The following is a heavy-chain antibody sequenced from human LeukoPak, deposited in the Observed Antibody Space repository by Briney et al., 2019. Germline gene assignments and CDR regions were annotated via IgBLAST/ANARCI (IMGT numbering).Heavy chain of an antibody. V-gene: IGHV3-33*06. CDR2: IWYDGSNK. CDR1: GFTFSSYG. D-gene: IGHD1-26*01. J-gene: IGHJ6*03. CDR3: AKDPRGSYSRDYYYYMDV. Sequence: PGRSLRLSCAASGFTFSSYGMHWVRQAPGKGLEWVAVIWYDGSNKYYADSVKGRFTISRDNSKNTLYLQMNSLRAEDAAVYYCAKDPRGSYSRDYYYYMDVWGKGTTVPVSS.